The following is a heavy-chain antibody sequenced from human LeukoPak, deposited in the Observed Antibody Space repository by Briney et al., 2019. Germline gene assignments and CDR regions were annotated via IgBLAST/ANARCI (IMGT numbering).Heavy chain of an antibody. CDR2: IYHSGST. CDR1: GGSISSKY. Sequence: SETLSLTCTVSGGSISSKYWSWIRQPPGKGLEWIGYIYHSGSTNYNPSLKSRVTISVDKSKNQFSLKLSSVTAADTAVYYCASLGWDYYDSSGPFDYWGQGTLVTVSS. J-gene: IGHJ4*02. D-gene: IGHD3-22*01. V-gene: IGHV4-59*12. CDR3: ASLGWDYYDSSGPFDY.